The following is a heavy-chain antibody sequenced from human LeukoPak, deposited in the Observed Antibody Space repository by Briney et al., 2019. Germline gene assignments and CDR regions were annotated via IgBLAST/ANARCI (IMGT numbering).Heavy chain of an antibody. V-gene: IGHV1-18*01. CDR1: GYTFTSYG. D-gene: IGHD1-26*01. J-gene: IGHJ4*02. CDR3: ARGPGSYWTSIKNFDY. Sequence: ASVKVSCKASGYTFTSYGISWVRQAPGQGLEWMGWISAYNGNTNYAQKLQGRVTMTTDTSTSTAYMELRSLRSDDTAVYYCARGPGSYWTSIKNFDYWGQGTLVTVSS. CDR2: ISAYNGNT.